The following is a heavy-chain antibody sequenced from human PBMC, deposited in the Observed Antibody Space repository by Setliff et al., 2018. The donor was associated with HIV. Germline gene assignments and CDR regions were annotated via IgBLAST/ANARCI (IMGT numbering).Heavy chain of an antibody. CDR3: AKDYGDGHNWGAFDI. CDR2: INWNSGTI. J-gene: IGHJ3*02. D-gene: IGHD1-1*01. Sequence: PGGSLRLSCAASGFTFDDYAMHWGRQAPGKGLEWVSGINWNSGTIAYADFVKCRFTISRDNTKNFVFLEMTNLRPEDTALYFCAKDYGDGHNWGAFDISGQGTMVTVS. V-gene: IGHV3-9*01. CDR1: GFTFDDYA.